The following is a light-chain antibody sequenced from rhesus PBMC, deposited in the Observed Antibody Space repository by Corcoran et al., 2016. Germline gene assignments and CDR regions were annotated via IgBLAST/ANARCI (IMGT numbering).Light chain of an antibody. CDR1: SLKTYY. CDR2: DNT. CDR3: GSWDNSGKQYI. V-gene: IGLV3S11*01. Sequence: SSGLTQEPALSVALGHTVRMTCQGDSLKTYYASWYQQKPGQVPVLVIYDNTNRPSGIPGRFSGSWSGNTGALTITGDQVEDEADYYCGSWDNSGKQYIFGAGTRLTVL. J-gene: IGLJ1*01.